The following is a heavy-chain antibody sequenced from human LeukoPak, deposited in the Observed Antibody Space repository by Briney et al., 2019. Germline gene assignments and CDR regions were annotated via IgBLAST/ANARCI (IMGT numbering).Heavy chain of an antibody. CDR2: ITPDGATT. CDR1: GFTFSDFW. Sequence: PGGSLRLSCATSGFTFSDFWMHWVRQAPGKGLVEVAIITPDGATTTYADSVKGRFTISRDNAKNSLYLQMNSLRAEDTAVYYCARERVTTTAFDIWGQGTMVTVSS. J-gene: IGHJ3*02. V-gene: IGHV3-74*03. D-gene: IGHD5-12*01. CDR3: ARERVTTTAFDI.